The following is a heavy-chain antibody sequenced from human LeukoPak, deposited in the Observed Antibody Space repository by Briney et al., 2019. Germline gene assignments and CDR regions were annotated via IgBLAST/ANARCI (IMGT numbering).Heavy chain of an antibody. CDR1: GFTFNTYA. CDR2: ISYDGSQK. J-gene: IGHJ4*02. CDR3: ARDTDEWYNSPGDY. V-gene: IGHV3-30*04. D-gene: IGHD1-1*01. Sequence: PGGSLRLSCAVSGFTFNTYAMHWVRQAPGKGLEWVAIISYDGSQKYYADSLKGRFTISRDNSRNTLYLQMNSLRDDDTGMYYCARDTDEWYNSPGDYWGQGTLVTVSS.